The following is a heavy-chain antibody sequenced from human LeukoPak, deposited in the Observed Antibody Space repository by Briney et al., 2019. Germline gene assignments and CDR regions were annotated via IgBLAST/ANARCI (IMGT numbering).Heavy chain of an antibody. CDR3: AKGKSSYGDY. V-gene: IGHV3-23*01. D-gene: IGHD5-18*01. Sequence: PGGSLRLSCAASGFTFSDYYMSWVRQAPGKGLEWVSAISGSGGSTYYADSVKGRFTISRDNSKNTLYLQMNSLRAEDTAVYYCAKGKSSYGDYWGQGTLVTVSS. CDR2: ISGSGGST. CDR1: GFTFSDYY. J-gene: IGHJ4*02.